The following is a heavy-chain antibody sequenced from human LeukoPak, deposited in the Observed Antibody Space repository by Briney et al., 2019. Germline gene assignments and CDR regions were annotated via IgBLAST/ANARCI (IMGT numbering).Heavy chain of an antibody. CDR2: INHSGST. J-gene: IGHJ4*02. Sequence: SETLSLTCAVYGGSFSGYYWSWIRQPPGKGLEWIGEINHSGSTNYNPSLKSRVTISVDTSKNQFSLKLSSVTAADTAVYYRARVDYDIWIFDYWGQGTLVTVSS. D-gene: IGHD3-9*01. CDR1: GGSFSGYY. CDR3: ARVDYDIWIFDY. V-gene: IGHV4-34*01.